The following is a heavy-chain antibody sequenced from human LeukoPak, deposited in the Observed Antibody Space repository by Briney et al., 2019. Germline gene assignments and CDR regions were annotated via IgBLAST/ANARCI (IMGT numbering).Heavy chain of an antibody. V-gene: IGHV3-23*01. Sequence: PGGSLRLSCAASGFTFSTYAMSWVRQAPGKGLEWVSAISGSGGSTYYADSVKGRFTISRDNSKNTLCLQMNSLRAEDTALYYCAKILRSGSPDAPSDYWGQGTLVTVSS. CDR1: GFTFSTYA. CDR3: AKILRSGSPDAPSDY. CDR2: ISGSGGST. J-gene: IGHJ4*02. D-gene: IGHD1-26*01.